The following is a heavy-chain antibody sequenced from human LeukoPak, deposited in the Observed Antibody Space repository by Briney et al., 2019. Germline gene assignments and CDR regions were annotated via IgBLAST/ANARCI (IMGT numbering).Heavy chain of an antibody. D-gene: IGHD2-2*01. Sequence: ASVKVSCKASGYTFTGYYMHWVRQAPGQGLEWMGWINPNSGGTNYAQKFQVRVTMTRDTSISTAYMELSRLRSDDTAVYYCANFVVIPAAMYRVAYWGQGTLVTVSS. CDR3: ANFVVIPAAMYRVAY. V-gene: IGHV1-2*02. CDR2: INPNSGGT. J-gene: IGHJ4*02. CDR1: GYTFTGYY.